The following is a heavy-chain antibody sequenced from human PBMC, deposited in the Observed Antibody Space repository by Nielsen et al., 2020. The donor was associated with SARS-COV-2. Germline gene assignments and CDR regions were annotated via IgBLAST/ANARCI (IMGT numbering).Heavy chain of an antibody. Sequence: ASVKVSCKASGYTFTGYYMHWVRQAPGQGLEWMGWINPNSGGTNYAQKFQGWVTMTRDTSISTAYMELSRLRSDDTAVYYCARETLDYTSSFVDYWGQGTLVTVSS. J-gene: IGHJ4*02. V-gene: IGHV1-2*04. CDR2: INPNSGGT. D-gene: IGHD2-2*02. CDR1: GYTFTGYY. CDR3: ARETLDYTSSFVDY.